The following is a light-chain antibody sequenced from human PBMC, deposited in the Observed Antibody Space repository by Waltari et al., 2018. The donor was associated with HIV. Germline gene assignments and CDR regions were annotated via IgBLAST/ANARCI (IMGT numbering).Light chain of an antibody. J-gene: IGLJ2*01. CDR1: SGGIGSTY. V-gene: IGLV6-57*01. CDR2: EDS. CDR3: QSYDGTTVV. Sequence: NFILTQSHSVSESPGKTVTISCTRSSGGIGSTYIHWYQQRPGRSPDTGIYEDSQRPSGVPNRFSGSVDSSSNSASLTISGLKTEDEADYFCQSYDGTTVVFGGGTRLTVL.